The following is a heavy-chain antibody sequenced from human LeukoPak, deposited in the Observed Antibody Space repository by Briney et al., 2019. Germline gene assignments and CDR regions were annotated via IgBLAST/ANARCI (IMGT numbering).Heavy chain of an antibody. J-gene: IGHJ5*02. CDR3: ARDSSSHGDSVFDT. V-gene: IGHV3-30-3*01. CDR2: ISFDGSNK. CDR1: GIPFSTSS. D-gene: IGHD4-17*01. Sequence: GGSLRLSCAASGIPFSTSSMHWVRQAPGKGLEWVSVISFDGSNKYYARSVRGRFTVSRDNSKNTLYLEMNSLRPEDTAVYYCARDSSSHGDSVFDTWGQGTQVTVSS.